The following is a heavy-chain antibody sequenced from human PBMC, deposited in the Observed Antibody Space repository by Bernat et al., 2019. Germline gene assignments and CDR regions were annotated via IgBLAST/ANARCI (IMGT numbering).Heavy chain of an antibody. D-gene: IGHD5-12*01. CDR2: IIPIIDIA. J-gene: IGHJ4*02. Sequence: QVQLVQSGAEVKKPGSSVKVSCKASGGTFSSYTISWVRQAPGQGLEWMGRIIPIIDIANYAQKFQGRVTITADESTSTAYMELSSLRSEDTAVYYCARYGYDLYFDDWGQGTLVTVSS. V-gene: IGHV1-69*02. CDR3: ARYGYDLYFDD. CDR1: GGTFSSYT.